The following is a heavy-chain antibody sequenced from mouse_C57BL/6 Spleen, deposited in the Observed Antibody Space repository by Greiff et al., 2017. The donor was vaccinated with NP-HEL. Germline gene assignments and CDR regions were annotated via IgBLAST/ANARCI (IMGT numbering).Heavy chain of an antibody. J-gene: IGHJ2*01. CDR3: ARSYDGYYFDY. D-gene: IGHD2-3*01. CDR2: INPGSGGT. V-gene: IGHV1-54*01. Sequence: QVQLKQSGAELVRPGTSVKVSCKASGYAFNNYLIAWVKQRPGQGLEWIGVINPGSGGTKYNAKFKGKATLTTDKSSSTAYMQLSSLTSEDSAVYFCARSYDGYYFDYWGQGTTLTVSS. CDR1: GYAFNNYL.